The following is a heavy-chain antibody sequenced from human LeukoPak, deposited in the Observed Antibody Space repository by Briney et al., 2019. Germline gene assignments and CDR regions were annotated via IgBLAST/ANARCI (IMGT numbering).Heavy chain of an antibody. CDR1: GGSFRGYY. Sequence: SETLSLTCAVYGGSFRGYYWSWIRQPPGKGLEWIGEINHSGSTNYNPSLKSRVTISVDTSKNQFSLKLSSVTAADTAVYYCARGVGLEMATSYFDYWGQGTLVTVSS. J-gene: IGHJ4*02. CDR2: INHSGST. D-gene: IGHD5-24*01. V-gene: IGHV4-34*01. CDR3: ARGVGLEMATSYFDY.